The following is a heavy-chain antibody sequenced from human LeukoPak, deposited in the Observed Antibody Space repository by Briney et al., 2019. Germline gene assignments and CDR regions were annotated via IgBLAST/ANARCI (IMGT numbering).Heavy chain of an antibody. Sequence: VASVKVSCKASGYTFTGCFIHYVRQAPGQWLEWMGWIDPNSDNIRYSETFKDRVTMTRDTSTNTAYMELSWLRSDDTAVYYCARSAYNYGYVYFDHWGQGTLVIVSS. CDR1: GYTFTGCF. V-gene: IGHV1-2*02. J-gene: IGHJ4*02. CDR2: IDPNSDNI. D-gene: IGHD5-18*01. CDR3: ARSAYNYGYVYFDH.